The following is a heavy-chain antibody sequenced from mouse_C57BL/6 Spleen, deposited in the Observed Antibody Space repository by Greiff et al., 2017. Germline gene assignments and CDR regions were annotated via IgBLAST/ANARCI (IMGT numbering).Heavy chain of an antibody. V-gene: IGHV1-39*01. CDR2: INPNYGTT. Sequence: EVKLQQSGPELVKPGASVKISCKASGYSFTDYNMNWVKQSNGKSLEWIGVINPNYGTTSYNQKFKGKATLTVDQSSSTAYMQLNSLTSEDSAVYYCARYVTTVVAYYAMDYWGQGTSVTVSS. D-gene: IGHD1-1*01. CDR1: GYSFTDYN. J-gene: IGHJ4*01. CDR3: ARYVTTVVAYYAMDY.